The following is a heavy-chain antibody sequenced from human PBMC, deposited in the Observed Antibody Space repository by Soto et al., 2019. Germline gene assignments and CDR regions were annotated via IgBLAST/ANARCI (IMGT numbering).Heavy chain of an antibody. V-gene: IGHV4-59*01. CDR1: GGSTSSYY. CDR3: ARCTVTPDFDY. J-gene: IGHJ4*02. D-gene: IGHD4-4*01. Sequence: SETLSLTCTVSGGSTSSYYWSWIRQPPGKGLEWIGYIYYSGSTNYNPSLKSRVTISVDTSKNQFSLKLSSVTAADTAMYYCARCTVTPDFDYWGQGTLVTVSS. CDR2: IYYSGST.